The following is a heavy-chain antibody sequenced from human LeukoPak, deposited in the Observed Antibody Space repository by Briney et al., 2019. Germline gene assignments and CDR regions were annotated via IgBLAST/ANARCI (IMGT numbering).Heavy chain of an antibody. CDR3: ARHLKYSSSWYRAAEFVY. CDR1: VGSFSGYY. Sequence: SETLSLTCAVYVGSFSGYYWSWIRQPPGKGLEWIGEIHHSGSTNYNPSLKSRVTISVDTSKNQFSLKLSSVTAADTAVYYCARHLKYSSSWYRAAEFVYWGQGTLVTVSS. D-gene: IGHD6-13*01. V-gene: IGHV4-34*01. J-gene: IGHJ4*02. CDR2: IHHSGST.